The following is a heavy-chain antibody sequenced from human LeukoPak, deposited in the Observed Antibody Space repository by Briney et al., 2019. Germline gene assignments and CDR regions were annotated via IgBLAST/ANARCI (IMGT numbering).Heavy chain of an antibody. CDR1: GYTFTNYD. D-gene: IGHD4-23*01. V-gene: IGHV1-18*01. Sequence: ASVKVSCKASGYTFTNYDFSWVRQAPGQGLEWMGWISTYSGSTNYAQKLQGRVTMTTDTSTSTAYMELRSLSSDDTAVYYCARQGYGGNPQGAADYWGQGTLVTVSS. CDR2: ISTYSGST. J-gene: IGHJ4*02. CDR3: ARQGYGGNPQGAADY.